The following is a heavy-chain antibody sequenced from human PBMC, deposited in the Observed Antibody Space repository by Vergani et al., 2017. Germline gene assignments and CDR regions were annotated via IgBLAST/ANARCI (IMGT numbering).Heavy chain of an antibody. J-gene: IGHJ5*01. CDR3: ASGRPTDDSHYLPMGFAF. D-gene: IGHD4-11*01. Sequence: QVNLVQSGAAVEKPGSSVRVSCKASGGTVNSNTFIWVRQAPGQGLEYMGEIIPFFGTAYYAQKFQGRVTITADASTTTAYMELTDLRSEDTAIYYCASGRPTDDSHYLPMGFAFWGRGTLVTVS. V-gene: IGHV1-69*01. CDR1: GGTVNSNT. CDR2: IIPFFGTA.